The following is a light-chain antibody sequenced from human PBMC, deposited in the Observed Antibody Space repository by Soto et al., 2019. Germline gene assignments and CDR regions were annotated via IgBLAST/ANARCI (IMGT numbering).Light chain of an antibody. Sequence: EIVLTQSPGTLSLSPGERSTLSCRASQSVSRSYLAWYQHKTGQAPRLLIYGASSRATGIPDRFSGSGSGTDFTLTISRLEPEDFAVYYCLQYGSSPHTFGQGTKLEIK. V-gene: IGKV3-20*01. CDR3: LQYGSSPHT. CDR1: QSVSRSY. J-gene: IGKJ2*01. CDR2: GAS.